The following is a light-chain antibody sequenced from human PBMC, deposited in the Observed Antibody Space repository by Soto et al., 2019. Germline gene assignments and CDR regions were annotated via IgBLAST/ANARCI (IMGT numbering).Light chain of an antibody. CDR2: DAS. CDR1: QTISVS. CDR3: QQYDKYST. Sequence: IQMTQSPSTLSVSVGDTVTITCRASQTISVSLAWYRQKPGKAPNLLIYDASTLQEGVPSRFSGSGSGTEFTLTVTRLQPDDFATYVCQQYDKYSTFGHGTKVDVK. J-gene: IGKJ1*01. V-gene: IGKV1-5*01.